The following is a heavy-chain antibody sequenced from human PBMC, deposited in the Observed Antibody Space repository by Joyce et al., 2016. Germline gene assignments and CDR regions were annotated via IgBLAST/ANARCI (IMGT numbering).Heavy chain of an antibody. CDR3: AKVAEGSAVYFYYMDV. CDR2: ISGSGGSI. CDR1: GFTFSSYA. J-gene: IGHJ6*03. V-gene: IGHV3-23*01. Sequence: EVQLLESGGGLVQPAGSLRLPCAASGFTFSSYAMSWVRQAPGKGLEWVSVISGSGGSIYDADSVKGRFTFSRDNSKNTLYLQMNSLRAEDTAVYYCAKVAEGSAVYFYYMDVWGKGTTVTVSS. D-gene: IGHD6-6*01.